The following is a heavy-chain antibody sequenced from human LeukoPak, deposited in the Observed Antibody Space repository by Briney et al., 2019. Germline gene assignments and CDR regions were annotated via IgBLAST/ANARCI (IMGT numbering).Heavy chain of an antibody. CDR1: GFTFGDYA. CDR2: IRSKAHGGTT. D-gene: IGHD2-15*01. J-gene: IGHJ4*02. V-gene: IGHV3-49*03. CDR3: TRAGRYCSGGSCYSFY. Sequence: GGSLTLSCTASGFTFGDYAMSWFRQAPGEGLEWVGFIRSKAHGGTTKYAASVKGRFTISRDDSESIAYLQMDSLKTEDTAVYYCTRAGRYCSGGSCYSFYWGQGTLVTVSS.